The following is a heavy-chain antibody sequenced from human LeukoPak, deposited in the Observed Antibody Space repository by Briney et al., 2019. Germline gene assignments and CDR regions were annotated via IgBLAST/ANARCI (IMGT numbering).Heavy chain of an antibody. CDR3: AGGGEAFDI. Sequence: KPGGSLRLSCAASGFTFSSYSMNWVRQAPGKGLEWVSSISSSSRYIYYAESVKGRFTISRGNAKNSLYLQMNSLRAEDTAVFYCAGGGEAFDIWGEGTMVTVSS. D-gene: IGHD3-16*01. CDR2: ISSSSRYI. V-gene: IGHV3-21*01. J-gene: IGHJ3*02. CDR1: GFTFSSYS.